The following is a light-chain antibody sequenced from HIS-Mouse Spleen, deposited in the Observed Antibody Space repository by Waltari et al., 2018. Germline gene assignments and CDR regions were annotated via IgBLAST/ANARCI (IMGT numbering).Light chain of an antibody. J-gene: IGKJ1*01. CDR2: AAS. CDR1: QGISSY. Sequence: LTQSPGTLSASVVDRVTITCRASQGISSYLAWYQQKPGKAPKLLIYAASTLQSGVPSRFSGSGSGTEFTLTISSLQHEDFATYYCQQLNSYPPTFGQGTKVEIK. CDR3: QQLNSYPPT. V-gene: IGKV1-9*01.